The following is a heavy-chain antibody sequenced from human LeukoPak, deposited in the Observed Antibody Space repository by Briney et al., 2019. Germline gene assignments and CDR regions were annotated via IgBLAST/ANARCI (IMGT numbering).Heavy chain of an antibody. CDR2: IRSKANSYAT. J-gene: IGHJ4*02. V-gene: IGHV3-73*01. D-gene: IGHD5-18*01. Sequence: GGSLRLPCAASGFTFSGSAMHWVRQASGKGLEWVGRIRSKANSYATAYAASVKGRFTISRDDSKNTAYLQMNSLKTEDTAVYYCTIRGDNSYGNFDYWGQGTLVTVSS. CDR1: GFTFSGSA. CDR3: TIRGDNSYGNFDY.